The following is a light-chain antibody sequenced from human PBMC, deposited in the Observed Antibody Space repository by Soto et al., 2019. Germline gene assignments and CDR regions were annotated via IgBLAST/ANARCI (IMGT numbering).Light chain of an antibody. V-gene: IGLV1-40*01. CDR1: SSNIGAGYD. CDR3: QSYDSSLRGRV. Sequence: QSVLTQPPSVSGAPGQRVTISCTGSSSNIGAGYDVHWYQQLPGTAPKLLIYGNSNRPSGVPDRFSVSKSGTSASLAITGLQAEDEADYYCQSYDSSLRGRVFGGGTKLTLL. CDR2: GNS. J-gene: IGLJ3*02.